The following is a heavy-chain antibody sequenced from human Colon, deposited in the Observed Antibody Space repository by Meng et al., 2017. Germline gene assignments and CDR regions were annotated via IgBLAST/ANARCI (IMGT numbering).Heavy chain of an antibody. CDR2: IYYTGST. V-gene: IGHV4-61*01. Sequence: VPREESGPGLVRPLESLDLTRTGSGGSVSSGSYYWSWIRQPPGKGLEWIGYIYYTGSTNSNPSLKSRVTISVDTSKNQFSLKLSSVTAADTAVYYCARGPLDYWGQGTLVTVSS. CDR1: GGSVSSGSYY. CDR3: ARGPLDY. J-gene: IGHJ4*02.